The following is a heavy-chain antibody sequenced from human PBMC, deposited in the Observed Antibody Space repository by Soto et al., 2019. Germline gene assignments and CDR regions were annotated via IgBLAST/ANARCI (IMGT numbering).Heavy chain of an antibody. Sequence: ASVKVSCKASGYTFTSYYMHWVRQAPGQGLEWMGIINPSGGSTSYAQKFQGRVTMTRDTSTSTVYMELSSLRSEDTAVYYCARDLRRIMTTVTMGGQGYYYYYYMDVWGKGTTVTVSS. CDR1: GYTFTSYY. CDR2: INPSGGST. D-gene: IGHD4-4*01. CDR3: ARDLRRIMTTVTMGGQGYYYYYYMDV. V-gene: IGHV1-46*03. J-gene: IGHJ6*03.